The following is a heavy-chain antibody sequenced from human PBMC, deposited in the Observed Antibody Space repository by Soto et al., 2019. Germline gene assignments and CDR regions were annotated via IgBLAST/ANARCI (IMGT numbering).Heavy chain of an antibody. Sequence: GASVKVSCKASGYTFASYGSSWVRQAPGQGLEWMGWISAYNGNTNYAQKLQGRVTMTTDTSTSTAYMELRSLRSDDTAVYYCARDAKGYDYVWGSYRSLGYWGQGTLVTVSS. D-gene: IGHD3-16*02. CDR1: GYTFASYG. J-gene: IGHJ4*02. CDR3: ARDAKGYDYVWGSYRSLGY. V-gene: IGHV1-18*01. CDR2: ISAYNGNT.